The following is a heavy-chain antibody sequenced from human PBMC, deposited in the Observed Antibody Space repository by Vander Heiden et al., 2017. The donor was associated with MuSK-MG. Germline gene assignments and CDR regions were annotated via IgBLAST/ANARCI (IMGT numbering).Heavy chain of an antibody. D-gene: IGHD6-19*01. CDR1: GFTFDDYA. CDR2: ISWNSGSI. J-gene: IGHJ4*02. CDR3: AKGLAVAGPYHISSAFGAPDY. V-gene: IGHV3-9*01. Sequence: EVQLVESGGGLVQPGRSLRLSCAASGFTFDDYAMHWVRQAPGKGLEWVSGISWNSGSIGYADSVKGRFTIARDNAKNSLYLQMNSLRAEDTALYYCAKGLAVAGPYHISSAFGAPDYWGQGTLVTVSS.